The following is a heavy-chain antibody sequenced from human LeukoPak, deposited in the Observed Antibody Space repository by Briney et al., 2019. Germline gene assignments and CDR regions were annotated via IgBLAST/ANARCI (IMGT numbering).Heavy chain of an antibody. CDR1: GFTFSSYS. CDR2: ISSSSSYI. D-gene: IGHD6-13*01. J-gene: IGHJ4*02. Sequence: GGSLRLSCAASGFTFSSYSMNWVRQAPGKGLEWVSSISSSSSYIYYADSVKGRFTISRDNAKNSLYLQMNSLRAEDTAVYYCARIYSCSWYDFDYWGQGTLVTVSS. CDR3: ARIYSCSWYDFDY. V-gene: IGHV3-21*01.